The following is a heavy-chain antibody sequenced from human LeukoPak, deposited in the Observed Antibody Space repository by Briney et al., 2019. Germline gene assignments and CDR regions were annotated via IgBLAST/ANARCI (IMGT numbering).Heavy chain of an antibody. J-gene: IGHJ6*02. CDR3: ARAPRRGSIFSGMDV. Sequence: GGSLRLSCAASGFTFNTYWMSWVRQTPLNGLEWVANISPDGSEVYYVDSVKGRFSISRDSAKNSLYLQVSSLRVEDTALYFCARAPRRGSIFSGMDVWGQGTTVTV. D-gene: IGHD3-3*01. CDR2: ISPDGSEV. CDR1: GFTFNTYW. V-gene: IGHV3-7*01.